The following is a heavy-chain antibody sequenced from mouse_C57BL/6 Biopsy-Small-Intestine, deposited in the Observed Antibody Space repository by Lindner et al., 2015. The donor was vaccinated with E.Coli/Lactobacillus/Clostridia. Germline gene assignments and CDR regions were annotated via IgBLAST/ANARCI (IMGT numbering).Heavy chain of an antibody. CDR1: GYSFTGNY. CDR3: ARREVYLFDY. CDR2: INPSTGTT. Sequence: VQLQESGPELVKSGASVKISCRASGYSFTGNYVNWVKQSPEKSLEWIGEINPSTGTTTFNQKFRAKATLTVDRSSSTAYIQFKSLTSEDSAVYYCARREVYLFDYWGQGTTLTVSS. J-gene: IGHJ2*01. V-gene: IGHV1-42*01. D-gene: IGHD2-1*01.